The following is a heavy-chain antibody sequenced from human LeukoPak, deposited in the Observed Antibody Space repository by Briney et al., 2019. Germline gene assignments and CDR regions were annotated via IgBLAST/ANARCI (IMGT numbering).Heavy chain of an antibody. J-gene: IGHJ4*02. V-gene: IGHV4-59*01. CDR2: IYYSGTT. CDR1: GASINTYY. Sequence: SETLSLTCTVSGASINTYYWSWIRQPPGKGLEWIGYIYYSGTTSYNPSLKTRVTISIDTSKNQFSLKLSSVTAADTAVYYCARVLRPMASQYYFDYWGQGTMVTVSS. CDR3: ARVLRPMASQYYFDY. D-gene: IGHD3-10*01.